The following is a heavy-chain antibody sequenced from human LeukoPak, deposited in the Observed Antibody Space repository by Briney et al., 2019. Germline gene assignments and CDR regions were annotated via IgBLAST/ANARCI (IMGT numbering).Heavy chain of an antibody. CDR1: GGSFSGYY. V-gene: IGHV4-34*01. CDR2: INHSGST. CDR3: ARSTVARGPFDY. J-gene: IGHJ4*02. Sequence: PSETLSLTCAVSGGSFSGYYWSWIRQPPGKGLEWIGEINHSGSTNYNPSLKSRVTISVDTSKTQFSLKLSSVTAADTAVYYCARSTVARGPFDYWGQGTLVTVSS. D-gene: IGHD2-21*01.